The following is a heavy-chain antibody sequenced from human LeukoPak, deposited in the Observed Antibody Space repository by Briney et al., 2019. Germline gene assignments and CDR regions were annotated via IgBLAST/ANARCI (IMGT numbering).Heavy chain of an antibody. Sequence: SGTLSLTCAVSGGSVSSSHWWSWVRQPPGKGLEWIGEIYHSGYTNYNPSLKSRVTISVDKSKNHFSLKLSSVTAADTAVYYCARGDCSGSNCYLSYWGQGTLVTVSS. CDR1: GGSVSSSHW. V-gene: IGHV4-4*02. CDR3: ARGDCSGSNCYLSY. CDR2: IYHSGYT. J-gene: IGHJ4*02. D-gene: IGHD2-15*01.